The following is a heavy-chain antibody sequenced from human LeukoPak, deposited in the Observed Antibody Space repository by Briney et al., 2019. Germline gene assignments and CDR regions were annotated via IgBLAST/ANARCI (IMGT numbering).Heavy chain of an antibody. J-gene: IGHJ4*02. Sequence: GGSLRLSCAASGFTFSSYGMHWVRQAPGKGLEWVAVISYDGSNKYYADSVKGRFTISRDNSKNTLYLQMNSLKTEDTAVYYCAREGIEGSYYFDYWGQGTLVTVSS. CDR2: ISYDGSNK. CDR1: GFTFSSYG. D-gene: IGHD1-26*01. V-gene: IGHV3-30*03. CDR3: AREGIEGSYYFDY.